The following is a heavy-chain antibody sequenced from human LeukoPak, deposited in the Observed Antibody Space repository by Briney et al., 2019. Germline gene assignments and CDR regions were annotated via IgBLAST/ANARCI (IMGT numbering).Heavy chain of an antibody. D-gene: IGHD3-9*01. J-gene: IGHJ4*02. Sequence: PSGTLSLTCAVHGGSFSGHYWSWIRQPPGKGLEWIGEINHSRSINYNPYLKSRGTISVDTSKNKLSLRLRSVTAADTAVYYCARGGYDILTGYSDWGQGTLVTVSS. CDR3: ARGGYDILTGYSD. CDR1: GGSFSGHY. V-gene: IGHV4-34*01. CDR2: INHSRSI.